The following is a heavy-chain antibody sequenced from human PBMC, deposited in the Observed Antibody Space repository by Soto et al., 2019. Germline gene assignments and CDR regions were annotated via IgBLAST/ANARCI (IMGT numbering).Heavy chain of an antibody. CDR3: AKGSIEYSASVDN. Sequence: EVQLLESGGGLVQPGGSLRLSCAASGFSFSSYAMVWVRQAPGKGLEWVSVNSARGGSSYFADSVKGRFTISRDNSKNVLSLEMNSLRAEDTAIYFCAKGSIEYSASVDNWGQGTLVLVSS. V-gene: IGHV3-23*01. CDR1: GFSFSSYA. CDR2: NSARGGSS. D-gene: IGHD5-12*01. J-gene: IGHJ4*02.